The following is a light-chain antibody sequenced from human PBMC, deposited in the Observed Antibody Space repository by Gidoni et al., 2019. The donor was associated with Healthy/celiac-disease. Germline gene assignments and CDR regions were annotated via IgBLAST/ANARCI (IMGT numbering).Light chain of an antibody. CDR3: QQYNSYSLT. CDR2: KAS. CDR1: QTISNW. Sequence: DIQMTQSPSTLSASVGDRVTITCRASQTISNWLAWYQQKPGNAPKVLIYKASSLESGVPSRFSGSGSGTEFTRTISSLQPDDFATYYCQQYNSYSLTFGQGTRLEIK. V-gene: IGKV1-5*03. J-gene: IGKJ5*01.